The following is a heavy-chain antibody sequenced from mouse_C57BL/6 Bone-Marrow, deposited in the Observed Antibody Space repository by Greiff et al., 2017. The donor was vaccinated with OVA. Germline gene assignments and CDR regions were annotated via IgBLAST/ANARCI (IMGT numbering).Heavy chain of an antibody. V-gene: IGHV3-8*01. Sequence: EVMLVESGPGLAKPSQTLSLTCSVTGYSITSDYWNWIRKFPGNKLEYMGYISYSGSTYYNPSLKSRISITRDTSKNQYYLQLNSVTTEDTATYYCASYYGNYVRLAWFAYWGQGTLVTVSA. CDR2: ISYSGST. D-gene: IGHD2-10*01. J-gene: IGHJ3*01. CDR3: ASYYGNYVRLAWFAY. CDR1: GYSITSDY.